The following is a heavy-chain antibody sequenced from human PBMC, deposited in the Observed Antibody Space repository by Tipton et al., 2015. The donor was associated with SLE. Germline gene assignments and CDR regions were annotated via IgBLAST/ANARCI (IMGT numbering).Heavy chain of an antibody. Sequence: TLSLTCAVYGGSFSGYYWSWIRQPPGKGLEWIGEINHSGSTIYNPSLKTRVTISVDTSKIQFSLRLTSVTAADTAVYYCARAIGANYFNFWGQGILVTVSS. D-gene: IGHD3-16*01. CDR3: ARAIGANYFNF. J-gene: IGHJ4*02. CDR2: INHSGST. CDR1: GGSFSGYY. V-gene: IGHV4-34*01.